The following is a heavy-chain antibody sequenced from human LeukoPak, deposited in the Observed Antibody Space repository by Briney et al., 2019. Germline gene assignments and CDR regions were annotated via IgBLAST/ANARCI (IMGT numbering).Heavy chain of an antibody. D-gene: IGHD5-12*01. CDR3: ARDGSGYDYVYYYGMDV. CDR2: IYYSGST. Sequence: SETLSLTCTVSGGSISSYYRSWIRQPPGKGLEWIGYIYYSGSTNYNPSLKSRVTISVDTAKNQFSLKLSSVTAADTAVYYCARDGSGYDYVYYYGMDVWGQGTTVTVSS. V-gene: IGHV4-59*01. J-gene: IGHJ6*02. CDR1: GGSISSYY.